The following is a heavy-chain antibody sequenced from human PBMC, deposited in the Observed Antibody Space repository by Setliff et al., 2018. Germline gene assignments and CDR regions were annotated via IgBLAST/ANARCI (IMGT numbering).Heavy chain of an antibody. Sequence: SETLSFTCTVSGGSISSGNYYWSWIRQPAGKGLEWIGHIQTSGTTNYNPSLKSRVTISVDTSKNQFSLKLSAVTAAGTAVYYCARDGAAVAGTHGLDYWGQGALVTVSS. CDR1: GGSISSGNYY. V-gene: IGHV4-61*09. D-gene: IGHD6-19*01. CDR3: ARDGAAVAGTHGLDY. CDR2: IQTSGTT. J-gene: IGHJ4*02.